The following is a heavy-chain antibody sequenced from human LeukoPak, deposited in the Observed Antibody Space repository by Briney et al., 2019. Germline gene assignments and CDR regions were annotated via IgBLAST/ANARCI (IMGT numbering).Heavy chain of an antibody. V-gene: IGHV1-69*13. Sequence: GASVKVPFKASGGTFSSYAISWVRPAPGQGLEWMGGIIPILGTANYAQKFQGRVTITADESTSTAYMELSSLRSEDTAVYYCASTAQNTVVVVPAAPFGYWGQGTLVTVSS. D-gene: IGHD2-2*01. J-gene: IGHJ4*02. CDR3: ASTAQNTVVVVPAAPFGY. CDR1: GGTFSSYA. CDR2: IIPILGTA.